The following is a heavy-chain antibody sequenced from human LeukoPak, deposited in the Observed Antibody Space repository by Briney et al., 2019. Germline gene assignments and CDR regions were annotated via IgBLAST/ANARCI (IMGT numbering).Heavy chain of an antibody. D-gene: IGHD6-19*01. CDR3: ARDYGSGWYDYYYGMDV. J-gene: IGHJ6*02. Sequence: SETLSLTCAVSGGSISSSNWWSWVRQPPGKGLERIGEIYHSGSTNYNPSLKSRVTISVDKSKNQFSLKLSSVTAADTAVYYCARDYGSGWYDYYYGMDVWGQGTTVTVSS. V-gene: IGHV4-4*02. CDR1: GGSISSSNW. CDR2: IYHSGST.